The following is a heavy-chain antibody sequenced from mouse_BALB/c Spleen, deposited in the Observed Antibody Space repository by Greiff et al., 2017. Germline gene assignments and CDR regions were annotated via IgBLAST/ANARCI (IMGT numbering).Heavy chain of an antibody. D-gene: IGHD1-1*01. V-gene: IGHV1S81*02. CDR2: INPSNGGT. CDR3: TRSGYYVGAMDY. CDR1: GYTFTSYY. Sequence: QVQLQQSGAELVKPGASVKLSCKASGYTFTSYYMYWVKQRPGQGLEWIGEINPSNGGTNFNEKFKSKATLTVDKSSSTAYMQLSSLTSEDPAVYYCTRSGYYVGAMDYWGQGTSVTVSS. J-gene: IGHJ4*01.